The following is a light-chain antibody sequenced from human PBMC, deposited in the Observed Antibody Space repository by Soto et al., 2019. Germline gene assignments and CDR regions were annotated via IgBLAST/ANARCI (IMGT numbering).Light chain of an antibody. Sequence: QSALTQPPSASGSPGQSVTISCTGTSSDVGGYDFVSWYQHHPGKAPRLIIYEVVQRPSGVPDRFSGSKSGNTASLTVSGLQAADEADYFCKSYAGSNTYVFGSGTKV. V-gene: IGLV2-8*01. CDR1: SSDVGGYDF. CDR2: EVV. CDR3: KSYAGSNTYV. J-gene: IGLJ1*01.